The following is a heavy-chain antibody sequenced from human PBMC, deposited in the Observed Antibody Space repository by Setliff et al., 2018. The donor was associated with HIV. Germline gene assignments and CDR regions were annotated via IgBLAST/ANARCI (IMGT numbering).Heavy chain of an antibody. Sequence: PGGSLRLSCTVSGFTFENFGLHWVRQAPGKGLEWLAFIRSSRGSTYYLDSVKGRFTISRDNAKNSLYLQMNSLRAEDTAVYYCARVGAVWSFDYWGQGTLVTVSS. V-gene: IGHV3-30*02. CDR2: IRSSRGST. CDR1: GFTFENFG. J-gene: IGHJ4*02. D-gene: IGHD1-1*01. CDR3: ARVGAVWSFDY.